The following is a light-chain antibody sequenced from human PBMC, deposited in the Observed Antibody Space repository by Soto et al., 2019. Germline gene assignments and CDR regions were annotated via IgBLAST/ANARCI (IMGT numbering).Light chain of an antibody. CDR2: KAS. V-gene: IGKV1-5*03. CDR1: QSSSSW. Sequence: DIQMTQSPSTLSASVGDRVTITCRASQSSSSWLAWYQQKPGKAPKLLIYKASSLESGVPSRFSGSGSGTEFTLTISSLQPDDFATYYCQQYNSYPWTFVQGTKVEIK. J-gene: IGKJ1*01. CDR3: QQYNSYPWT.